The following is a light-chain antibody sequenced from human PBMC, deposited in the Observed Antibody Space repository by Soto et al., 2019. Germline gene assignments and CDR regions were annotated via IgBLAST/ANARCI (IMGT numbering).Light chain of an antibody. J-gene: IGLJ2*01. V-gene: IGLV1-44*01. CDR3: ASWDDSLNGPV. Sequence: QSVLTQPPSASGTPGQRVTISCSGSSSNIGTNTVNWYQHLPGTAPKLLIYSNNQRPSGVPDRFSGYKSATSASLAISGLQSEDEADYYCASWDDSLNGPVFGGGTQLTVL. CDR2: SNN. CDR1: SSNIGTNT.